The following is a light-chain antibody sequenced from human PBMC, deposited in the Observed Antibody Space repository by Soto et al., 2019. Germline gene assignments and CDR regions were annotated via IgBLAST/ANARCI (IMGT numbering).Light chain of an antibody. CDR2: DAS. Sequence: DIQMTQSPSTLCAFVGDRVTITCRASQRISSWLAWYQQTPGKAPKFLIYDASNLETGVPSRFSGGGSGTHFTFTISNLQPEDIATYYCQQYDNLPPTWTFGQGTKVDIK. CDR1: QRISSW. V-gene: IGKV1-33*01. J-gene: IGKJ1*01. CDR3: QQYDNLPPTWT.